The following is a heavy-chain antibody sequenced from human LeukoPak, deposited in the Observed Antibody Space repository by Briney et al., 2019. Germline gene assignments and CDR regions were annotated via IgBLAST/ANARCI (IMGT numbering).Heavy chain of an antibody. CDR3: ARTLGGDYVPYYYYYGMDX. D-gene: IGHD4-17*01. CDR2: MNPNSGNT. Sequence: GASVKVSCKASGYTFTSYDINWVRQATGQGLEWMGWMNPNSGNTGYAQKFQGRATMTRNTSISTAYMELSSLRSEDTAVYYCARTLGGDYVPYYYYYGMDXXXXXXTXTVSS. V-gene: IGHV1-8*01. CDR1: GYTFTSYD. J-gene: IGHJ6*01.